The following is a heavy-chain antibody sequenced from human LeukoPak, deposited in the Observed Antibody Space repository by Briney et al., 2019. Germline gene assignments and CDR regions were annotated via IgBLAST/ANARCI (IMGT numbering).Heavy chain of an antibody. CDR3: AKGGRGSGYIFDY. V-gene: IGHV3-9*01. CDR2: ISCNSGSV. Sequence: GGSLRLSCTASGFTFDNYAMNWVRQAPGKGLEWVSGISCNSGSVDYADSVKGRFTISRDNAKNSLYLQMNSLRAEDTALYYCAKGGRGSGYIFDYWGQGTLVTVSS. J-gene: IGHJ4*02. CDR1: GFTFDNYA. D-gene: IGHD3-22*01.